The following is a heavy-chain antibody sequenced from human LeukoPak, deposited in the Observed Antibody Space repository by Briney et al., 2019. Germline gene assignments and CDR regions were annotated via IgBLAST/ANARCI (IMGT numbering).Heavy chain of an antibody. D-gene: IGHD3-10*02. CDR2: MNPNSGNT. CDR1: GYTFTSYD. V-gene: IGHV1-8*01. J-gene: IGHJ4*02. Sequence: GASVKVSCKASGYTFTSYDINWVRQATGQGLEWMGWMNPNSGNTGYAQKFQGRVTMTRNTSISTAYMELSSLRSGDTAVYYCARAHLGSGSPSTGFDYWGQGTLVTVSS. CDR3: ARAHLGSGSPSTGFDY.